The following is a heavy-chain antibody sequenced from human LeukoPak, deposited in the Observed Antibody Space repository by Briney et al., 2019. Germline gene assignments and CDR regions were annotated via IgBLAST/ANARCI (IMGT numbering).Heavy chain of an antibody. Sequence: ERSLRLSCAASGLTFSSYGMHWVRQAPGKGLEWVAFIAYDATNKYYADSVKGRFTISRDNSKNTLYLQMNSLRAEDTAVYYCARDQRELRTLGPFDYWGQGALVTVSS. V-gene: IGHV3-30*03. J-gene: IGHJ4*02. CDR2: IAYDATNK. D-gene: IGHD1-26*01. CDR1: GLTFSSYG. CDR3: ARDQRELRTLGPFDY.